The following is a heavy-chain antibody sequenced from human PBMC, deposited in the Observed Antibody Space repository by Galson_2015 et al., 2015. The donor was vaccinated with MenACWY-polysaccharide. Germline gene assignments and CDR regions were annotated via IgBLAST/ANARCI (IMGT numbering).Heavy chain of an antibody. CDR3: ARGPLRGGVDI. Sequence: SLRLSCAASGLSSSTPAMHWLRQPHGRGLEWEAHMTDDGRRQYYSDSVKGRFTVSRDRSGKTLFLQMNSLRPEDTAIYYCARGPLRGGVDIWGRGTMVTVSS. J-gene: IGHJ3*02. CDR1: GLSSSTPA. D-gene: IGHD2-21*01. V-gene: IGHV3-30*04. CDR2: MTDDGRRQ.